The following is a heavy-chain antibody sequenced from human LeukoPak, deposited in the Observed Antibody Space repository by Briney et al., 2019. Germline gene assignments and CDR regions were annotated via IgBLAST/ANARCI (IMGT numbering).Heavy chain of an antibody. CDR1: GGSISSYY. V-gene: IGHV4-4*07. CDR3: ARENTGSYREFDY. J-gene: IGHJ4*02. D-gene: IGHD1-26*01. CDR2: ICSGGST. Sequence: NPSETLSLTCTVSGGSISSYYWSWIRQPAGKGLEWIGRICSGGSTNYNPSLKSRVTMSVDSSNNQFSLKLSSVTAADTAVFYCARENTGSYREFDYWGQGTLVTVSS.